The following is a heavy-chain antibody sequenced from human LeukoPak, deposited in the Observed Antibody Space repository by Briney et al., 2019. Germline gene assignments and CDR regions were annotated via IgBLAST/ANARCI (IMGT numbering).Heavy chain of an antibody. J-gene: IGHJ3*02. CDR3: AKPSTRGEMATIWDAFDI. D-gene: IGHD5-24*01. V-gene: IGHV3-7*03. CDR1: GFTFSSFW. CDR2: IKQDGSQK. Sequence: GGSLRLSCAASGFTFSSFWMNWVRQAPGKGLEYVANIKQDGSQKYYVDSVKGRFTISRDNAKNSLYLQMNSLRAEDTAVYYCAKPSTRGEMATIWDAFDIWGQGTMVTVSS.